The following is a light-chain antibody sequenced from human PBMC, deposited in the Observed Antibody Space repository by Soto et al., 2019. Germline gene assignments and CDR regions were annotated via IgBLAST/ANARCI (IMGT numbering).Light chain of an antibody. V-gene: IGLV2-14*01. CDR3: NSYTSSNTYV. Sequence: ALTQPASVSGSPGQAITISCSGSSSDVGAHNFVSWYQHHPGKAPKLMIYEVSNRPSGVSNRFSGSKSGNTASLTISGLQAEDEADYYCNSYTSSNTYVFGSGTKVTVL. J-gene: IGLJ1*01. CDR1: SSDVGAHNF. CDR2: EVS.